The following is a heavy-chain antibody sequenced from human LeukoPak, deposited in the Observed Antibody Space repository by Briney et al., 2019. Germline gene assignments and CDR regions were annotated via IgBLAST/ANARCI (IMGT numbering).Heavy chain of an antibody. CDR1: GFTFSSYG. CDR3: ARDLANIHTTGSTYDAFDI. J-gene: IGHJ3*02. Sequence: GGSLRLSCAASGFTFSSYGMTWVRQAPGKGLEWVSAISSSTLKIYYADSVKGRFTISRDNSKNTLYLQMNSLRDEDTSVYYCARDLANIHTTGSTYDAFDIWGQGTMVTVSS. D-gene: IGHD1-1*01. V-gene: IGHV3-23*01. CDR2: ISSSTLKI.